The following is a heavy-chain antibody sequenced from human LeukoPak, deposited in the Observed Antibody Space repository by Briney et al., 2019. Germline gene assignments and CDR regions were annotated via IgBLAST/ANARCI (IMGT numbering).Heavy chain of an antibody. V-gene: IGHV4-59*01. CDR3: ARAPGYSNYVDY. D-gene: IGHD4-11*01. CDR1: GGSISSYY. Sequence: PSETLSLTCTVSGGSISSYYWSWIRQPPGKGLEWIGYIYYSGSTNYNPSLKSRVTIPVDTSKNQFSLKLSSVTAADTAVYYCARAPGYSNYVDYWGQGTLVTVSS. J-gene: IGHJ4*02. CDR2: IYYSGST.